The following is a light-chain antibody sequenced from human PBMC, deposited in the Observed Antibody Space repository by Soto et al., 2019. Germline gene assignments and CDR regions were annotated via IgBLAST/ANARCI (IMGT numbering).Light chain of an antibody. Sequence: QSVLTQAPSTSGTPGQRVTISCSGTISNIGGNTVNWYQQVPGTAPKLLIYRDDQRPSGVPDRFSGSKSATSAFLAISGLQSEDEADYYCAAWDDGLKGWLFGGGTKVTVL. J-gene: IGLJ2*01. CDR2: RDD. CDR1: ISNIGGNT. CDR3: AAWDDGLKGWL. V-gene: IGLV1-44*01.